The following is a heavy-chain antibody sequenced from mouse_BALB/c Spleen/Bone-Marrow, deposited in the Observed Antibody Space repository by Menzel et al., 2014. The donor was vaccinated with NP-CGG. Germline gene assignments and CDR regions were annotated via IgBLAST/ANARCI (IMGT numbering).Heavy chain of an antibody. CDR3: TRERDGRGGAFDY. CDR2: ISSGGNYS. V-gene: IGHV5-6-4*01. Sequence: EVKLVESGGGLVKPGGSLKLSCAASGFTFISYTMSWVRQTPEKRLEWVAIISSGGNYSYYPDSVKGRFTISRDNAENTLYAQVSSLKSEDAAMYYCTRERDGRGGAFDYWGQGTTLTVSS. J-gene: IGHJ2*01. D-gene: IGHD1-1*01. CDR1: GFTFISYT.